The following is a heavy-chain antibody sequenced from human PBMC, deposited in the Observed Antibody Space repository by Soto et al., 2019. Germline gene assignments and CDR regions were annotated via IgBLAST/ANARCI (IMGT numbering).Heavy chain of an antibody. CDR1: GFSLSTSGVG. CDR3: THHGYYSYGMDV. J-gene: IGHJ6*02. CDR2: IFWDDDK. Sequence: QITLKESGPTLVKPTQTLTLTCTFSGFSLSTSGVGVGWIRQPPGKALEWLAVIFWDDDKRYSPSLKSRLSITKGTLKNQVVLTMTNMDPVDAATYYCTHHGYYSYGMDVWGQGTTVTVSS. V-gene: IGHV2-5*02.